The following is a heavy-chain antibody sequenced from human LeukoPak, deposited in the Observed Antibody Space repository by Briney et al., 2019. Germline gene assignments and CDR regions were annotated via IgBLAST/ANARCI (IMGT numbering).Heavy chain of an antibody. D-gene: IGHD3-3*01. Sequence: PGGSLRLSCAASGFTFSDYYMSWIRQAPGKGLEWVSYISSSGSTIYYADSVKGRFTISRDNAKNSLYLQMNSLRAEDTAVYYCARNTRLLRFLYAFDIWGQGTMVTVSS. CDR2: ISSSGSTI. CDR1: GFTFSDYY. V-gene: IGHV3-11*04. CDR3: ARNTRLLRFLYAFDI. J-gene: IGHJ3*02.